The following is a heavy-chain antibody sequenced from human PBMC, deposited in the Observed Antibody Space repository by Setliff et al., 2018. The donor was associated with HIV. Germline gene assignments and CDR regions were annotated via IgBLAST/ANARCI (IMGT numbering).Heavy chain of an antibody. D-gene: IGHD6-19*01. Sequence: SETLSLTCIVSGGSISSDEYSWSWIRQPPGKGLEWIGSMYYSGKMYYNPSLKSRVSMSADTSKNHFSLKLSSVTAADTAVYYRARRSGWSLDYWGQGTLVTVSS. J-gene: IGHJ4*02. CDR1: GGSISSDEYS. CDR3: ARRSGWSLDY. CDR2: MYYSGKM. V-gene: IGHV4-30-4*08.